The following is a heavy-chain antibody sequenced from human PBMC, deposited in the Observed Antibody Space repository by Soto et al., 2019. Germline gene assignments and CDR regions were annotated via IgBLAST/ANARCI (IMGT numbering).Heavy chain of an antibody. V-gene: IGHV3-9*01. CDR2: ISWNSGSI. D-gene: IGHD4-4*01. J-gene: IGHJ4*02. CDR3: AKDAYSNYVPATLFDY. CDR1: GFTFDDYA. Sequence: EVQLVESGGGLVQPGRSLRLSCAASGFTFDDYAMHWVRQAPGKGLEWVSGISWNSGSIGYADSVKGRFTISRDNAKNSLYLQMNSLRAEDTALYYCAKDAYSNYVPATLFDYWGQGTLVTVSS.